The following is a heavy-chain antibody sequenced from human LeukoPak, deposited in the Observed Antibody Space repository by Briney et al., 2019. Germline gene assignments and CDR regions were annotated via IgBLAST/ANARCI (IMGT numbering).Heavy chain of an antibody. D-gene: IGHD2-2*01. CDR1: GYTFTGYY. J-gene: IGHJ3*02. CDR3: AKYCSSTSCYDAFDI. V-gene: IGHV1-2*02. Sequence: ASVKVSCKASGYTFTGYYMHWVRQAPGQGLEWMGWINPNGGGTNYAQKFQGRVTMTRDTSISTAYMELSRLRSDDTAVYYCAKYCSSTSCYDAFDIWGQGTMVTVSS. CDR2: INPNGGGT.